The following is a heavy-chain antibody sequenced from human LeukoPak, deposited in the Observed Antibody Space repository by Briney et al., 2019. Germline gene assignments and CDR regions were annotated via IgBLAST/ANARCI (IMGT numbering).Heavy chain of an antibody. D-gene: IGHD3-22*01. J-gene: IGHJ3*02. CDR3: ARGAMIVGDDAFDI. Sequence: GGSLRLSCAASGFTVSSNYMSWVRQAPGKGLEWVSVIYSGGSTYYADSVKGRFTISRDNSKNTLYLQMNSLRAGDTAVYYCARGAMIVGDDAFDIWGQGTMVTVSS. V-gene: IGHV3-66*01. CDR2: IYSGGST. CDR1: GFTVSSNY.